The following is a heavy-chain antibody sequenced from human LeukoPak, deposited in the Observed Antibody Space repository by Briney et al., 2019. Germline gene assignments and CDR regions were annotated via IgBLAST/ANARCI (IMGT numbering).Heavy chain of an antibody. Sequence: ASVKVSCKAFGYTFTGYYMHWVRQAPGQGLEWMGWINPNSGGTNYAQKFQGRVTMTRDTSISTAYMELSRLRSDDTAVYYCARTRLSLDAFDIWGQGTMVTVSS. CDR1: GYTFTGYY. V-gene: IGHV1-2*02. CDR3: ARTRLSLDAFDI. CDR2: INPNSGGT. J-gene: IGHJ3*02. D-gene: IGHD1-1*01.